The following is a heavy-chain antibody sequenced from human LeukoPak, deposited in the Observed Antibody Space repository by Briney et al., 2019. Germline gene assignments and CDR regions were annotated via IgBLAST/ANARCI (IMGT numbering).Heavy chain of an antibody. Sequence: ASVKVSCKASGYTLTSYDINWVRQAPGQGLEWMGWINPNSGNTGYAQKFQGRVTMTRNTSISTAYMELNSLRSEDTAVYHCARGLGSVSVLWGQGTPVTVSS. CDR1: GYTLTSYD. CDR3: ARGLGSVSVL. J-gene: IGHJ4*02. V-gene: IGHV1-8*01. D-gene: IGHD3-10*01. CDR2: INPNSGNT.